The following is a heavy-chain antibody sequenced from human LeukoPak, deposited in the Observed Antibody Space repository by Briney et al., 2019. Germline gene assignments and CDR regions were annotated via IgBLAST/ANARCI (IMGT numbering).Heavy chain of an antibody. CDR3: ARGPPDFWSGYSLDY. CDR2: INSDVKRT. V-gene: IGHV3-74*01. J-gene: IGHJ4*02. Sequence: PGGSLRLSCAASVLTFSIYWMHWARQSPGKGLVCVSRINSDVKRTIYADSVKGRFTISRDTAKNTLYLQMNSLRAEDTAVYYCARGPPDFWSGYSLDYWGQGTLVTVSS. CDR1: VLTFSIYW. D-gene: IGHD3-3*01.